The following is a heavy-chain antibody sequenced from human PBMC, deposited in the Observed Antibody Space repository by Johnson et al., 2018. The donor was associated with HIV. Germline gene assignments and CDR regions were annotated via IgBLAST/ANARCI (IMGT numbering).Heavy chain of an antibody. D-gene: IGHD3-10*01. CDR2: ISYDGSKK. J-gene: IGHJ3*02. Sequence: VQLVESGGGVVQPGRSLRLSCAASGFTFRRYSMDWVRQAPGKGLEWVAIISYDGSKKCYTDSVKGRFSISRDNSKNTLYPQMNSLRAEDTAGYYCAKDNGFGEFMIAFDIWGQGTMVTVSS. CDR1: GFTFRRYS. V-gene: IGHV3-30*04. CDR3: AKDNGFGEFMIAFDI.